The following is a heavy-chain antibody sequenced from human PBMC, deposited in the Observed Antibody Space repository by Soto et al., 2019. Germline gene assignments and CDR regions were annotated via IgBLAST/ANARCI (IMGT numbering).Heavy chain of an antibody. CDR1: GGSVSSGSYY. CDR3: ARLSAAWFDP. CDR2: IYHSGST. Sequence: QVQLQESGPGLVKPSETLSLTCTVSGGSVSSGSYYWGWIRQPPGKGLEWIGYIYHSGSTNYNPSLKSRVNISVPTSNIHFALSLTSATAADTAVYYCARLSAAWFDPWGQGTLVTVAS. J-gene: IGHJ5*02. V-gene: IGHV4-61*03. D-gene: IGHD6-19*01.